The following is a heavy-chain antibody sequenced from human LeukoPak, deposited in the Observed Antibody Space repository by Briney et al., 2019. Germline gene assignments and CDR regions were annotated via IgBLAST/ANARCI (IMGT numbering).Heavy chain of an antibody. V-gene: IGHV4-4*02. D-gene: IGHD3-10*02. CDR3: SRAFRFPLFGEPPPHLFRP. CDR2: IYHSGST. J-gene: IGHJ5*02. CDR1: GGSISSSNW. Sequence: PSGTLSLTCAVSGGSISSSNWWSWVRQPPGQGLEWIGEIYHSGSTNYNPSLKSRVTISVDKSKNQFSLKLSSVTAADTAVYYLSRAFRFPLFGEPPPHLFRPLGQGTLVTVSS.